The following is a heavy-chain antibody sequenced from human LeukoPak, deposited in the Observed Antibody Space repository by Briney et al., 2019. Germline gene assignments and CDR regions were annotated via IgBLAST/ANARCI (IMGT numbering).Heavy chain of an antibody. CDR2: IYHSGST. Sequence: PSETLSLTCTVSGFSISSGYYWGWIRQPPGKGLEWIGIIYHSGSTYYNPSLKSRVTISVDTSKNQFSLKLSSVTAADTAVYYCARDGPSGSYDFDYWGQGTLVTVSS. CDR1: GFSISSGYY. CDR3: ARDGPSGSYDFDY. D-gene: IGHD1-26*01. V-gene: IGHV4-38-2*02. J-gene: IGHJ4*02.